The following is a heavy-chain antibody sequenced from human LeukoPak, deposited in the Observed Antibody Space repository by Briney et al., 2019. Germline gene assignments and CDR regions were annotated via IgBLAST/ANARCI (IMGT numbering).Heavy chain of an antibody. Sequence: GASVKVSCKASGYTFTGYYMHWVRQAPGQGLEWMGWINPNNGGTNYAQKFQGRVTMTRDTSISTAYMELSRLRSDDTAVYYCARDGGYGSGSYRVYCYYMDVWGKGTTVTVSS. V-gene: IGHV1-2*02. CDR1: GYTFTGYY. D-gene: IGHD3-10*01. CDR2: INPNNGGT. J-gene: IGHJ6*03. CDR3: ARDGGYGSGSYRVYCYYMDV.